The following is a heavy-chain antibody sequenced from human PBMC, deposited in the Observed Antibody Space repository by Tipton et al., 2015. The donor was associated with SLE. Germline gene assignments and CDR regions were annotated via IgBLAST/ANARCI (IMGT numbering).Heavy chain of an antibody. D-gene: IGHD4-17*01. V-gene: IGHV4-31*03. CDR1: GASISSNSYY. J-gene: IGHJ5*02. Sequence: TLSLTCTVSGASISSNSYYWSWIRHLPGKGLEWLGYIYFSGSTYYNPSLKSRLIMSVDTSKNEFSLKVISVTAADTAIYYCAREVSHDYGRNRFDPWGQGTLVTVSS. CDR2: IYFSGST. CDR3: AREVSHDYGRNRFDP.